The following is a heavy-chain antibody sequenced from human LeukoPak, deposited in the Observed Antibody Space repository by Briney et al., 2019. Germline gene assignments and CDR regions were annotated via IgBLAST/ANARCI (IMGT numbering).Heavy chain of an antibody. CDR2: ICYDGTYK. V-gene: IGHV3-33*01. CDR3: ARANSGSHSYFQH. J-gene: IGHJ1*01. D-gene: IGHD1-26*01. Sequence: GGSLRLSCAASGFTFSSYGMHWVRQAPGKGLEWVAFICYDGTYKSYGDSVKGRFTISRDNSKNTLYLQMDSLRAEDTAVYYCARANSGSHSYFQHWGQGTLVTVSS. CDR1: GFTFSSYG.